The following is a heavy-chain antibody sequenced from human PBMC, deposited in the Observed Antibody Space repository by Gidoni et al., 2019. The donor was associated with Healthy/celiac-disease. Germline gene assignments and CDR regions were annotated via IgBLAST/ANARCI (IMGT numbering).Heavy chain of an antibody. V-gene: IGHV4-31*03. J-gene: IGHJ6*02. D-gene: IGHD2-15*01. CDR3: ARDKNCSGGSCYSGASYGMDV. CDR1: GGSISSGGYY. Sequence: QVQLQESGAGLVKPSQTLSLTCTVSGGSISSGGYYWSWIRQHPGKGLEWIGYIYYSGNTYYNPSLKSRVTISVDTSKNQFSLKLSSVTAADTAVYYCARDKNCSGGSCYSGASYGMDVWGQGTTVTVSS. CDR2: IYYSGNT.